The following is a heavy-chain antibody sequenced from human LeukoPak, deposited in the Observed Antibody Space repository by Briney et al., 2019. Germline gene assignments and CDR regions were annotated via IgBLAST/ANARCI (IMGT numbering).Heavy chain of an antibody. CDR3: ATEGRIGDLLLWRGYYFDY. Sequence: GASVKVSCKVSGYTLTELSMHWVRQAPGKGLEWMGGFDPEDGETIYAQKFQGRVTMTEDTSTDTAYMELSSLRSEDTAVYHCATEGRIGDLLLWRGYYFDYWGQGTLVTVSS. CDR1: GYTLTELS. J-gene: IGHJ4*02. V-gene: IGHV1-24*01. D-gene: IGHD3-10*01. CDR2: FDPEDGET.